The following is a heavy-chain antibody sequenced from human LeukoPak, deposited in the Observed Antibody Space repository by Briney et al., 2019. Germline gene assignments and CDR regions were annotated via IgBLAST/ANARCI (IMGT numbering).Heavy chain of an antibody. CDR3: AKLVWLGESPGSWFDS. CDR1: GGSITSHF. D-gene: IGHD3-10*01. V-gene: IGHV4-59*11. Sequence: SETLSLTCSVSGGSITSHFWSWIRQPPGKGLEWIGYIHYSGSTNYNPSLKSRVTISPDTSKNQLFLKLNSVTAADTAVYYCAKLVWLGESPGSWFDSWGQGTLVTVSS. CDR2: IHYSGST. J-gene: IGHJ5*01.